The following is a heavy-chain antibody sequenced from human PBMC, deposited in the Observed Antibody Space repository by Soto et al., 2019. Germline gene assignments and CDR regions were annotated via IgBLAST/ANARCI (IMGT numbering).Heavy chain of an antibody. CDR1: GFSLSTSGVG. J-gene: IGHJ4*02. CDR2: IYWDDDK. CDR3: ARGSRGYRYGYKWVLDY. D-gene: IGHD5-18*01. V-gene: IGHV2-5*02. Sequence: SGPTLVNPTQTLTLTCTFSGFSLSTSGVGVGWIRQPPGKALEWLALIYWDDDKRYSPSLKSRLTITKDTSKNQVVLTMTNMDPVDTATYYCARGSRGYRYGYKWVLDYWGQGTLVTVPS.